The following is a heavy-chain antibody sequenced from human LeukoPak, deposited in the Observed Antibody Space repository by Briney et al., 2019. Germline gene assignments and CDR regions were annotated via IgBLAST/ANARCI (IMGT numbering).Heavy chain of an antibody. CDR2: IYYSGST. V-gene: IGHV4-30-4*08. J-gene: IGHJ4*02. Sequence: PSQTLSLTCTVSGGSISSGDYYWSWIRQPPGKGLEWIGYIYYSGSTCYNPSLKSRVTISVDTSKNQFSLKLSSVTAADTAVYYCARSQEMATMFVDYWGQGTLVTVSS. CDR1: GGSISSGDYY. D-gene: IGHD5-24*01. CDR3: ARSQEMATMFVDY.